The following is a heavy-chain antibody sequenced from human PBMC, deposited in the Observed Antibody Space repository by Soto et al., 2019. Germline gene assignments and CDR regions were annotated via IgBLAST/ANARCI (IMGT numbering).Heavy chain of an antibody. CDR3: AKDRSGYDNYFDY. D-gene: IGHD5-12*01. CDR2: ISYDGSNK. J-gene: IGHJ4*02. Sequence: GGSLRLSCAASGFTFSSYGMHWVRQAPGKGLEWVAVISYDGSNKYYADSVKGRFTISRDNSKNTLYLQMNSLRAEDTAVYYCAKDRSGYDNYFDYWGQGTLVTVSS. V-gene: IGHV3-30*18. CDR1: GFTFSSYG.